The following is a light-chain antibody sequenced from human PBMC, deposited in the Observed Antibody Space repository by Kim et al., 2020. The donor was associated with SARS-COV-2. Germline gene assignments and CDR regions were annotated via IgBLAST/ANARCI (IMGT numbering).Light chain of an antibody. CDR3: QSYDGSNRVV. CDR1: SGSIASNY. CDR2: EDN. Sequence: KTVTISCTRSSGSIASNYVQWYQQRPGSAPTTVIYEDNQRPSGVPDRFSGSIDSSSNSASLTISGLKTEDEADYYFQSYDGSNRVVFGGGTQLTVL. V-gene: IGLV6-57*03. J-gene: IGLJ2*01.